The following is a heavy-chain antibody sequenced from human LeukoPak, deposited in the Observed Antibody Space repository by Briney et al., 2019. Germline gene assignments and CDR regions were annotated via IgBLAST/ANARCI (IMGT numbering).Heavy chain of an antibody. CDR1: GLTFSSYA. J-gene: IGHJ4*02. Sequence: GGSLRLSCAASGLTFSSYAMSWVRQAPGKGLEWVSAISGSGGSTYYADSVKGRFTISRDNSKNTLYLQMNSLRAEDTAVYCCAKPLWFGSPGYWGQGTLVTVSS. CDR2: ISGSGGST. V-gene: IGHV3-23*01. D-gene: IGHD3-10*01. CDR3: AKPLWFGSPGY.